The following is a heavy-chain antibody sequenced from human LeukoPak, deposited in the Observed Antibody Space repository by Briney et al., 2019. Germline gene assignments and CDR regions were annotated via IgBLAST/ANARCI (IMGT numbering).Heavy chain of an antibody. Sequence: ASVKVSCKASGYTFTSYDINWVRQATGQGLEWMGWMNPNSGNTGYAQKFQGRVTMTRNTSISTDYMELSSLRSEDTAVYYCARPGYGSGWSDYYYYGMDVWGQGTTVTVSS. CDR3: ARPGYGSGWSDYYYYGMDV. CDR1: GYTFTSYD. CDR2: MNPNSGNT. D-gene: IGHD6-19*01. J-gene: IGHJ6*02. V-gene: IGHV1-8*01.